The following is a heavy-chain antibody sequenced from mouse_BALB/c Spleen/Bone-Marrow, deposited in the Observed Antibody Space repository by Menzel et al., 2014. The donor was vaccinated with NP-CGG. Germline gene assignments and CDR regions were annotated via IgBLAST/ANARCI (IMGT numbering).Heavy chain of an antibody. V-gene: IGHV1-69*01. CDR1: GYAFTDYW. CDR2: IDTSDSYT. Sequence: VQLQESGAELVMPGASVKMSCKASGYAFTDYWMHWVKQRPGQGLEWIGAIDTSDSYTSYNQKFKGKATLTVDESSSTAYMQLSSLTSEDSAVYYCARRGVYYYGSFDYWGQGTTLTVSS. J-gene: IGHJ2*01. CDR3: ARRGVYYYGSFDY. D-gene: IGHD1-1*01.